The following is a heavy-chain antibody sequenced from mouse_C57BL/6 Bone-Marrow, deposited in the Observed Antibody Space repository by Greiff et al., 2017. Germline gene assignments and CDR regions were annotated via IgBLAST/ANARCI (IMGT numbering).Heavy chain of an antibody. CDR3: ARQGWLLLTWFAY. Sequence: VQLQQSGAELARPGASVKLSCKASGYTFTSYGISWVKQRTGQGLEWIGEIYPRSGNTYYNEKFKGKATLTADKSSSTAYMELRRLTSEDSAVYFCARQGWLLLTWFAYWGQGTLVTVSA. J-gene: IGHJ3*01. D-gene: IGHD2-3*01. CDR2: IYPRSGNT. CDR1: GYTFTSYG. V-gene: IGHV1-81*01.